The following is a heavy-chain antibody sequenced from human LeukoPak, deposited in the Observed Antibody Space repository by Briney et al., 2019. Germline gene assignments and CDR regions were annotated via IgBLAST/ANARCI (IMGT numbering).Heavy chain of an antibody. D-gene: IGHD2-2*01. V-gene: IGHV3-30*02. CDR3: TKDRPEAYFDY. J-gene: IGHJ4*02. CDR1: GFIFSTYG. CDR2: IRSDGSIK. Sequence: GGSLRLSCAASGFIFSTYGMHWVRQAPGKGLEWVAFIRSDGSIKYYADSVKGRFTISRDNSKNTLYLQMNSLRVEDTAVYYCTKDRPEAYFDYWGQGTLVTVSS.